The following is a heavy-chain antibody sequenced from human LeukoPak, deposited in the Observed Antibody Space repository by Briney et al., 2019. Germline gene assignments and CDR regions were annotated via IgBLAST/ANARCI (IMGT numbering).Heavy chain of an antibody. V-gene: IGHV3-23*01. CDR3: ARRFGSYFRPFDY. J-gene: IGHJ4*02. CDR1: GFTFSSYA. D-gene: IGHD1-26*01. CDR2: ITGSGGTT. Sequence: GGSLRLSCAASGFTFSSYAMNWVRQAPGKGLEWVSGITGSGGTTYYADSVKGRFTISGDNSKNTLYLQMNSLRAEDTAVYYCARRFGSYFRPFDYWGQGTLVTVSS.